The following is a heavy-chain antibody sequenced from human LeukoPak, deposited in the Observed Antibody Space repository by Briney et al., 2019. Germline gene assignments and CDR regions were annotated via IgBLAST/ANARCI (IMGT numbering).Heavy chain of an antibody. CDR2: ISSSSSYI. CDR3: ASPYSGYDYSYYYYGMDV. V-gene: IGHV3-21*01. D-gene: IGHD5-12*01. CDR1: GFTFSSYA. Sequence: GGSLRLSCATSGFTFSSYAMSWVRQAPGKGLEWVSSISSSSSYIYYADSVKGRFTISRDNAKNSLYLQMNSLRAEDTAVYYCASPYSGYDYSYYYYGMDVWGQGTTVTVSS. J-gene: IGHJ6*02.